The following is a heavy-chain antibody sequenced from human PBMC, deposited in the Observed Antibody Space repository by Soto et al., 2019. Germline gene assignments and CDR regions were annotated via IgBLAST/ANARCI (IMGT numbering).Heavy chain of an antibody. V-gene: IGHV4-34*01. CDR2: INHSGST. CDR3: ARGVRTTVTTKEGVFDY. CDR1: GGSFSGYY. Sequence: SETLSLTCAVYGGSFSGYYWSWIRQPPGKGLEWIGEINHSGSTNYNPSLKSRVTISVDTSKNQFSLKLSSVTAADTAVYYCARGVRTTVTTKEGVFDYWGQGSMVTVSS. D-gene: IGHD4-17*01. J-gene: IGHJ4*02.